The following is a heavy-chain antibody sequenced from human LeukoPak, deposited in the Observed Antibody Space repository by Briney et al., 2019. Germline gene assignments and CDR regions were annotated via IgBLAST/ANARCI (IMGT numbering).Heavy chain of an antibody. J-gene: IGHJ4*02. CDR3: ARHWGNGHGTGAGPIDY. CDR1: AYSISSGYY. Sequence: SETLSLTCTVTAYSISSGYYWGWIRQPPGKGLECIGGVYHSGSTFYNPSLKSRVTISADTSKNQLSLKLNSVTAADTAVYYCARHWGNGHGTGAGPIDYWGQGTLVTVSP. V-gene: IGHV4-38-2*02. D-gene: IGHD3/OR15-3a*01. CDR2: VYHSGST.